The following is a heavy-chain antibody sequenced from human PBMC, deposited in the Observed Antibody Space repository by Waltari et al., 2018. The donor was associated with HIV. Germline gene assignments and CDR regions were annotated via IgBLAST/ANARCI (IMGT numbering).Heavy chain of an antibody. CDR2: IRDDGSKK. CDR3: VKDQGSSGGYLDY. CDR1: GFTYSNYG. V-gene: IGHV3-30*02. J-gene: IGHJ4*02. Sequence: QVQLVVSGGGGVQPGGSLRLSCAASGFTYSNYGIHWVGQAPGKGLDGVAVIRDDGSKKYHADSGRGRFTIPRDKSKNTLYLQMNSLSAEDAAVDYGVKDQGSSGGYLDYLGQGTLVTVSS. D-gene: IGHD6-19*01.